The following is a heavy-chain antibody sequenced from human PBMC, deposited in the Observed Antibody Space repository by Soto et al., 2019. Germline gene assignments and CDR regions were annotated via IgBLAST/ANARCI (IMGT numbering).Heavy chain of an antibody. CDR2: IWSDGSNK. Sequence: QVQLVESGGGVVQPGRSLRLSCAASGFTFSSYGMHWVRQAPGKGLEWVAVIWSDGSNKYYADSVQGRFTIPRDNSKNTLYLQLNSLRAEDTAVYYSARHPRLDTVDTAMGSVNGHFDLRGRGTLVTVSS. D-gene: IGHD5-18*01. CDR3: ARHPRLDTVDTAMGSVNGHFDL. CDR1: GFTFSSYG. J-gene: IGHJ2*01. V-gene: IGHV3-33*01.